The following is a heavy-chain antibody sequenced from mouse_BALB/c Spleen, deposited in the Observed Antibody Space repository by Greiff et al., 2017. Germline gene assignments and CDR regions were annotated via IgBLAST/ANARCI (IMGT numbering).Heavy chain of an antibody. V-gene: IGHV1S56*01. CDR3: AWGYGNWFAY. CDR1: GYTFTSYD. D-gene: IGHD2-2*01. Sequence: QVQLQQSGAELAKPGASVKISCKASGYTFTSYDINWVKQRPGQGLEWIGWIYPGDGSTKYNEKFKGKATLTADKSSSTAYMQLSSLTSENSAVYFCAWGYGNWFAYWGQGTLVTVSA. J-gene: IGHJ3*01. CDR2: IYPGDGST.